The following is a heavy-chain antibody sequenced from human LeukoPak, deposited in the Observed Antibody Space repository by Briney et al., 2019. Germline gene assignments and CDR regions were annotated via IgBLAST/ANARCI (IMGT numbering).Heavy chain of an antibody. D-gene: IGHD6-13*01. CDR1: GFTFSSYA. Sequence: PGGSLRLSCAASGFTFSSYAMHWVRQAPGKGLEWVAVISYDGSNKYYADSVKGRFTISRDNSKNTLYLQMNSLRAEDTAVYYCARDPFKQQLVLPLDYWGQGTLVTVSS. CDR2: ISYDGSNK. CDR3: ARDPFKQQLVLPLDY. V-gene: IGHV3-30*04. J-gene: IGHJ4*02.